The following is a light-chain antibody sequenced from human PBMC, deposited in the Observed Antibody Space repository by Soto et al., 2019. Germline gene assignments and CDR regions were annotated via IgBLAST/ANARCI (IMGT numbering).Light chain of an antibody. J-gene: IGLJ3*02. V-gene: IGLV1-47*01. CDR3: AAWDDSLSGRV. CDR2: RNN. CDR1: SSNIGNNY. Sequence: QSVLTQSPSVSAAPGQQVTISCSGSSSNIGNNYVSWYQQLPGTAPKLLIYRNNQRPSGVPERFSGSKSGTSASLAISGLRSEDEADYYCAAWDDSLSGRVFGGGTKVTVL.